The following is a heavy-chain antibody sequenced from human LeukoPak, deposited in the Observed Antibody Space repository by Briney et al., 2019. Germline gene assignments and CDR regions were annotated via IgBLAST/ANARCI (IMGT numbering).Heavy chain of an antibody. CDR2: IYHSGST. Sequence: SETLSLTCTVSGYSFSSGYYWGWIRQPPGKGLEWIGSIYHSGSTYYNPSLKSRVTISVDTSKNQFSLKLSSVTAADTAVYYCASRKLGNDYWGQGTLVTVSS. CDR3: ASRKLGNDY. V-gene: IGHV4-38-2*02. D-gene: IGHD7-27*01. CDR1: GYSFSSGYY. J-gene: IGHJ4*02.